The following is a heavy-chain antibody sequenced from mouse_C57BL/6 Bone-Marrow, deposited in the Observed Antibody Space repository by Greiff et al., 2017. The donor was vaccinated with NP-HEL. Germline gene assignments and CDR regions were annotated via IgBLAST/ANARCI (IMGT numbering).Heavy chain of an antibody. J-gene: IGHJ4*01. CDR2: IHPSDSDT. D-gene: IGHD2-5*01. CDR3: AIKESYYSNYVNYAMDY. V-gene: IGHV1-74*01. Sequence: VQLQQPGAELVKPGASVKVSCKASGYTFTSYWMHWVKQRPGQGLEWIGRIHPSDSDTNYNQKFKGKATLTVDKSSSTAYMQLSSLTSEDSAVYYCAIKESYYSNYVNYAMDYWGQGTSVTVSS. CDR1: GYTFTSYW.